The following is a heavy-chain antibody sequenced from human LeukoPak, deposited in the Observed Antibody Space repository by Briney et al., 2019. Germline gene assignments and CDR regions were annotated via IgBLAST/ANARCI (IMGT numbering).Heavy chain of an antibody. D-gene: IGHD3-10*01. CDR2: INAGNGNT. CDR3: ARDYYYGSGSLGVDY. Sequence: ASVKVSCKASGYTFTSYAMHWVRQAPGQRLEWMGWINAGNGNTKYSQKFQGRVTITRDTSASTAYMELSSLRSEDTAVYYCARDYYYGSGSLGVDYWGQGTLVTVSS. V-gene: IGHV1-3*01. CDR1: GYTFTSYA. J-gene: IGHJ4*02.